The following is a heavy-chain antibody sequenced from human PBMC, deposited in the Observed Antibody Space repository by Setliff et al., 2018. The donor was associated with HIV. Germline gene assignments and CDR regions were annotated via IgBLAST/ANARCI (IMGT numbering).Heavy chain of an antibody. CDR2: ISSTGTYI. CDR3: VKGGDYNRRGFFDS. CDR1: GFNFSSHT. Sequence: GGSLRLSCAASGFNFSSHTMNWIRQAPGKGLEWVSSISSTGTYIYYADSMKGRFTISRDNAKNSLYLQMNSLRADDTALYYCVKGGDYNRRGFFDSWGLGTLVTVSS. D-gene: IGHD4-4*01. J-gene: IGHJ4*02. V-gene: IGHV3-21*04.